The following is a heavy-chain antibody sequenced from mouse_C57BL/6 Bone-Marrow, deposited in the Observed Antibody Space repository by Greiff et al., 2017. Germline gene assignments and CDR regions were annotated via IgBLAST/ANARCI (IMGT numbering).Heavy chain of an antibody. V-gene: IGHV1-42*01. Sequence: EVKLQESGPELVKPGASVKISCKASGYSFTGYYMNWVKQSPEKSLEWIGEINPSTGGTTYNQKFKAKATLTVDKSSSTAYMQLKSLTSEDSAVYYCARSRDYAMDYWGQGTSVTVSS. CDR2: INPSTGGT. CDR1: GYSFTGYY. J-gene: IGHJ4*01. CDR3: ARSRDYAMDY.